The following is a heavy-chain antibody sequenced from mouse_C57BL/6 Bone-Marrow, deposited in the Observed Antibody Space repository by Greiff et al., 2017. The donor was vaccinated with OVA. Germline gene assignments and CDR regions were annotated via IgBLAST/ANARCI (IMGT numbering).Heavy chain of an antibody. Sequence: QVQLKQSGAELARPGASVKLSCKASGYTFTSYGISWVKQRTGQGLEWIGEIYPRSGNTYYNEKFKGKATLTADKSSSTAYMELRSLTSEDSAVYFCARSPHYYGSSYVFAYWGQGTLVTVSA. J-gene: IGHJ3*01. CDR3: ARSPHYYGSSYVFAY. V-gene: IGHV1-81*01. CDR2: IYPRSGNT. D-gene: IGHD1-1*01. CDR1: GYTFTSYG.